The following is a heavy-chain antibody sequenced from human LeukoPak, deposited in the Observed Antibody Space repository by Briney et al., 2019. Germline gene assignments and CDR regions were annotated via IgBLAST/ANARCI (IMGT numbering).Heavy chain of an antibody. Sequence: SETLSLTCTVSGYSISSGYYWGWIRQPPEKGLEWIGRICTSGSTNYNPSLKSRVTISVDTSKNQFSLKLSSVTAADTAVYYCARDSWSVTATYYYYYMDVWGKGTTVTISS. CDR2: ICTSGST. CDR1: GYSISSGYY. CDR3: ARDSWSVTATYYYYYMDV. D-gene: IGHD2-21*02. J-gene: IGHJ6*03. V-gene: IGHV4-38-2*02.